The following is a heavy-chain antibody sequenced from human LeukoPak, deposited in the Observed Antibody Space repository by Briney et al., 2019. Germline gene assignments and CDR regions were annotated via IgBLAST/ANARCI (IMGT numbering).Heavy chain of an antibody. J-gene: IGHJ6*03. D-gene: IGHD3-22*01. CDR1: GFTFDDYG. V-gene: IGHV3-20*04. Sequence: PGGSLRLSCAASGFTFDDYGMSWVRHAPGKGLEWVSAINWNGGSTAYADSVKGRFTISRDNAKNSLYLQMNSLRAEDTAVYYCAKSPRVRGSGYYAYYYYYYMDVWGKGTTVTVSS. CDR2: INWNGGST. CDR3: AKSPRVRGSGYYAYYYYYYMDV.